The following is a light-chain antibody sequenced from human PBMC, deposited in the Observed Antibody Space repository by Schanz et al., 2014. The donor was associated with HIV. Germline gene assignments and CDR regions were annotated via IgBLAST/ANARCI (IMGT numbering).Light chain of an antibody. J-gene: IGKJ2*01. CDR2: AAS. V-gene: IGKV1-8*01. CDR1: QGISSY. Sequence: AIRITQSPSSLSASTGDRVTITCRASQGISSYLAWYQQKPGKAPKLLIYAASTLQSGVPSRFSGSGSGTXXTLTISCLQSEDFAPYYCQQYYSYPPYTFGQGTKLEIK. CDR3: QQYYSYPPYT.